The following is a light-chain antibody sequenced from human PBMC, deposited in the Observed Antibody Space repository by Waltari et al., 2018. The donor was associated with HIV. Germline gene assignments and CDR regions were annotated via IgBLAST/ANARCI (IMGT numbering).Light chain of an antibody. CDR1: SSDVGRDDY. J-gene: IGLJ2*01. CDR2: EVT. Sequence: QSALTQPPSASGSLGQAVTIPCTGSSSDVGRDDYVSWYQQHPGKTPTLLIFEVTQRPSGVPDRFSGSKSGNTASLTVSGLQAEDEAEYSCSSYAGINPVIFGGGTTLTVL. CDR3: SSYAGINPVI. V-gene: IGLV2-8*01.